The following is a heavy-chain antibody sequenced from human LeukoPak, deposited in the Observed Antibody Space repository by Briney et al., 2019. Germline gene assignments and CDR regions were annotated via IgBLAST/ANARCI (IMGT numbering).Heavy chain of an antibody. CDR2: IRYDGSNK. V-gene: IGHV3-30*02. Sequence: TGGSLRLSCAASGFTFSSYDMHWVRQAPGKGLEWVAFIRYDGSNKYYADSVKGRLTISRDNSKNTLYLQMNSLRAEDTAVYYCAKDLVVAAAGTLDYWGQGTLVTVSS. J-gene: IGHJ4*02. CDR1: GFTFSSYD. CDR3: AKDLVVAAAGTLDY. D-gene: IGHD6-13*01.